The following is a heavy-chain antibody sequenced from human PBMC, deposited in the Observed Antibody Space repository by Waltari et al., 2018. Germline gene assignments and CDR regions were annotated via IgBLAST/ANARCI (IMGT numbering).Heavy chain of an antibody. CDR2: FYKSGTT. V-gene: IGHV4-39*07. D-gene: IGHD5-12*01. J-gene: IGHJ4*02. CDR1: RSPITNHHYH. Sequence: QLQLQESGPGLVKPSETLSLPSPLPRSPITNHHYHWGRVGQPPGKGLECIGSFYKSGTTYYNPSLKSRVTISVDTSNNQFSLKLNSVTAADTAVYYCVRGYPDIVATISDYWGQGTLVIVSS. CDR3: VRGYPDIVATISDY.